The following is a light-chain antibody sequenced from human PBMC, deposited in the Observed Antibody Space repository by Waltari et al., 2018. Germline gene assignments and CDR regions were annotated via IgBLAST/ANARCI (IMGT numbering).Light chain of an antibody. CDR1: SSNIDHND. CDR2: DNT. V-gene: IGLV1-51*01. J-gene: IGLJ3*02. CDR3: GTWDDSLRGGL. Sequence: QSVLTQPPSVSAAPGQKVTISCSGSSSNIDHNDVSWYQQLPGTAPKLLIYDNTKRPPGIPDRISASKSGTSAMLGIAGLQTGDEADYYCGTWDDSLRGGLFGGGTKLTVL.